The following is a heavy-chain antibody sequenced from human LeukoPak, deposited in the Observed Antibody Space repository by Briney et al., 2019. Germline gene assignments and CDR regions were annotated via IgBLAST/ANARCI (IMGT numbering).Heavy chain of an antibody. Sequence: GESLKISCKGSGYSFTSYCIGWVRQMPGKGLEWMGIIYPGDSDTRYSPSFQGQVTISADKSISTAYLQWSSLKASDTAMYYCARQYYYDSSGPKGGFDYWGQGTLVTVSS. CDR2: IYPGDSDT. CDR3: ARQYYYDSSGPKGGFDY. J-gene: IGHJ4*02. D-gene: IGHD3-22*01. V-gene: IGHV5-51*01. CDR1: GYSFTSYC.